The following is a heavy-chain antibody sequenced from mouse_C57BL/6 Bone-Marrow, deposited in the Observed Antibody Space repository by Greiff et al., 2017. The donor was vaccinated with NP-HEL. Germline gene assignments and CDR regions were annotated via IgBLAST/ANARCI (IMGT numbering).Heavy chain of an antibody. CDR2: INPNYGTT. J-gene: IGHJ1*03. CDR3: ARWGYYGSTFGYFDV. D-gene: IGHD1-1*01. Sequence: VQLKESGPELVKPGASVKISCKASGYSFTDYNMNWVKQSNGKSLEWIGVINPNYGTTSYNQKFKGKATLTVDQSSSTAYMQLNSLTSEDSAVYYCARWGYYGSTFGYFDVWGTGTTVTVSS. V-gene: IGHV1-39*01. CDR1: GYSFTDYN.